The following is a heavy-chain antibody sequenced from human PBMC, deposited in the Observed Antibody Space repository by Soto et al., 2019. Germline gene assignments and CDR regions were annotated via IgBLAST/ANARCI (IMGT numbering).Heavy chain of an antibody. CDR3: ARDRLTATSGTARYYYGLDV. CDR1: GGSIRSGGYY. D-gene: IGHD5-12*01. V-gene: IGHV4-31*03. CDR2: IYYSGTT. J-gene: IGHJ6*02. Sequence: SETLSLTCTVSGGSIRSGGYYWTWIRHFPGKGLEWIGNIYYSGTTYYNPSLKSRLTMSVDTSKNQFPLRLNSVTAADTAMYFCARDRLTATSGTARYYYGLDVWGQGTTVTVSS.